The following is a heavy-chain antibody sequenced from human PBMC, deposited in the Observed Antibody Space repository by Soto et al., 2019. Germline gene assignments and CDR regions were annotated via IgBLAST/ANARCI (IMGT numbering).Heavy chain of an antibody. CDR2: ITGSGGNT. D-gene: IGHD2-21*01. Sequence: PGGSLRLSCAASGFTFSSYGMSWVLQAPGEGLEWVSAITGSGGNTYYVDSVKGRFTISRDNSKNTLYLQMNSLRAEDTAVYYCAKDPRSVVERSVYGTDVWGQGTTVTVSS. CDR3: AKDPRSVVERSVYGTDV. J-gene: IGHJ6*02. CDR1: GFTFSSYG. V-gene: IGHV3-23*01.